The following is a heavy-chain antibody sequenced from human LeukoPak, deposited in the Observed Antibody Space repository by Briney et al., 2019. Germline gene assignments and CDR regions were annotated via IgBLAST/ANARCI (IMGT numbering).Heavy chain of an antibody. J-gene: IGHJ5*02. CDR3: AKLSSTHNWFDP. CDR1: GYSFTTYW. V-gene: IGHV5-51*01. D-gene: IGHD2-2*01. CDR2: IYPGDSDT. Sequence: GESLKISCEGSGYSFTTYWVGWVRQTPGKAPEWMGIIYPGDSDTKYSPSFEGQVTISADQSLKTTFLQWSSLKASDTAMYYCAKLSSTHNWFDPWGQGTLVTVSS.